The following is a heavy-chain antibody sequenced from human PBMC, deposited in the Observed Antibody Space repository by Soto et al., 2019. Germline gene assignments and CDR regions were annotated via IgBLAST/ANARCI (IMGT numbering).Heavy chain of an antibody. Sequence: QVQLVQSGAEVKNPGSSVNVSCKTVGGTMRSFAFSWVRQAPGQGLEWMGGIIPAFATPNHPQKFQDRVTISADEATRTVYMELGRVTPAHSPLFCCVRGVEVFGYAWKYVPFEDWGQGTQITVSS. CDR3: VRGVEVFGYAWKYVPFED. V-gene: IGHV1-69*01. CDR1: GGTMRSFA. J-gene: IGHJ4*02. D-gene: IGHD3-16*01. CDR2: IIPAFATP.